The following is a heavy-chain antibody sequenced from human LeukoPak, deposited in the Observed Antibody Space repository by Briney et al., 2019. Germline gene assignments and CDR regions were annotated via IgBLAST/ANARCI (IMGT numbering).Heavy chain of an antibody. V-gene: IGHV3-30*04. Sequence: GGSLRLSCAASGFTFSSYAMHWVRQAPGKGLEWVAVISYDGSNKYYADSVKGRFTISRDNSKNTLYLQMNSLRAEDTVVYYCARAHSAAGYLGWFDPWGQGTLVTVSS. J-gene: IGHJ5*02. D-gene: IGHD6-13*01. CDR2: ISYDGSNK. CDR3: ARAHSAAGYLGWFDP. CDR1: GFTFSSYA.